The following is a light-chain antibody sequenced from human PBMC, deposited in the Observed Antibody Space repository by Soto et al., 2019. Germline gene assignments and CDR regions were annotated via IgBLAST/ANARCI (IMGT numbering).Light chain of an antibody. Sequence: DIQMTQSPPTLSASAGDRVTITCRASESISSWLAWYQQKPGKAPKILMYKASSLESGVPSRFSGSGSGTELTLTISSLQPDDFATYYCQQSNSYSWTFGEGTKVDI. J-gene: IGKJ1*01. V-gene: IGKV1-5*03. CDR3: QQSNSYSWT. CDR1: ESISSW. CDR2: KAS.